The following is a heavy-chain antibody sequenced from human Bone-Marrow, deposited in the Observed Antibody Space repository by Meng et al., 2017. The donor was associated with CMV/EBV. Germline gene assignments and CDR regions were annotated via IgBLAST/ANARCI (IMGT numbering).Heavy chain of an antibody. CDR2: INHSGST. D-gene: IGHD2-21*01. CDR1: GGSFSGYY. CDR3: ARRCGGACRGGMVV. J-gene: IGHJ6*01. Sequence: SQTLSLTCAVYGGSFSGYYWSWIRQPPGKGLEWIGEINHSGSTNHNPSLKSRVTISVDTSKNQFSLKLSSVTAADTAVYYCARRCGGACRGGMVVWGRGTTVTGSS. V-gene: IGHV4-34*01.